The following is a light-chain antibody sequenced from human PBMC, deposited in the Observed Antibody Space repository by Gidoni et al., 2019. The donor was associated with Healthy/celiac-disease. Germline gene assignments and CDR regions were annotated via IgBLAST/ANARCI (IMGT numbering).Light chain of an antibody. V-gene: IGLV3-9*01. Sequence: SYERTQPLSVSVALGQTARITCGGNNIGSKKVHWYQQKPGQAPVLVIYRDSNRPSGIPERFSGSNSGNTATLTISRAQAGDEADYYCQVWDSSTLVFGTGTKVTVL. J-gene: IGLJ1*01. CDR2: RDS. CDR3: QVWDSSTLV. CDR1: NIGSKK.